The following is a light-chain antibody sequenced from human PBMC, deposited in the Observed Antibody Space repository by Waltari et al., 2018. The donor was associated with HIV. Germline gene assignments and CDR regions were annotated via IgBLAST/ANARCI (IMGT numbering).Light chain of an antibody. CDR2: RDN. CDR3: ATWDDRLSGVL. CDR1: SSNIGDNY. V-gene: IGLV1-47*01. Sequence: QSVLAQPPSASGTPGQRVTISCSGSSSNIGDNYVSWYQQIPGTTPKLLIYRDNQWPSGVPDRFSGSKSGTAASLAISGLRCEDEVIYFCATWDDRLSGVLFGGGTKLTVL. J-gene: IGLJ2*01.